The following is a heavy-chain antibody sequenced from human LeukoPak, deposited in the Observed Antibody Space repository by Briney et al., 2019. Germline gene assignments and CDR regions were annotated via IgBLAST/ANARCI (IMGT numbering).Heavy chain of an antibody. CDR2: INPSGGST. Sequence: ASVKVSCKASGYTFTSYYMHWVRQAPGQGPEWMGIINPSGGSTSYAQKFQGRATMTRDTSTSTVYMELSSLRSEDTAVYYCAKEGYCSSTSCYGGAFDIWGQGTMVTVSS. V-gene: IGHV1-46*01. CDR3: AKEGYCSSTSCYGGAFDI. D-gene: IGHD2-2*01. J-gene: IGHJ3*02. CDR1: GYTFTSYY.